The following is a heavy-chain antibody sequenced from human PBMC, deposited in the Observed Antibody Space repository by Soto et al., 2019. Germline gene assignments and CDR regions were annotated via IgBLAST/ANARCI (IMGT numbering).Heavy chain of an antibody. J-gene: IGHJ4*02. Sequence: AGGSLRLSCVGSGFIFSRYEFNWVRQAPGKGLEWVSYISNDLSTIWYTDSVKGRFTIARDNSKNSVFLQMNGLRAEDTGVYYCARGGSGWSFEYWGQGTPVTVSS. CDR1: GFIFSRYE. CDR3: ARGGSGWSFEY. D-gene: IGHD6-19*01. CDR2: ISNDLSTI. V-gene: IGHV3-48*03.